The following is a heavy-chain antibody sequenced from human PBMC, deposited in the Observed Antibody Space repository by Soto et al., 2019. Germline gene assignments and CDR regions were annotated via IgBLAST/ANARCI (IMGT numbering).Heavy chain of an antibody. Sequence: VQLVQSGAEVKKPGASVMVSCKASGITYSTYAIHWVRQAPGQSLEWMGWINAGNGDTRYSEKLQGRVTLTRDTSASTACMDLSSLRSEDTAIYYCARAISGYVTWGQGTLVTVSS. CDR3: ARAISGYVT. CDR2: INAGNGDT. V-gene: IGHV1-3*01. CDR1: GITYSTYA. J-gene: IGHJ4*02. D-gene: IGHD5-12*01.